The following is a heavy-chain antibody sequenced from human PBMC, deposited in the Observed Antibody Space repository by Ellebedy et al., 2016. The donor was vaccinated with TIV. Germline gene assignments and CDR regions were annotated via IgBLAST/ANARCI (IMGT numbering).Heavy chain of an antibody. V-gene: IGHV4-59*01. CDR2: IDYSGST. CDR1: GGSIRGYY. Sequence: PGGSLRLSCSVYGGSIRGYYWTWIRQTPGQGLEWIGNIDYSGSTKDNPALKSRITIAIDRSKNQFSLNLRSASAADTAVYFCARDGVDGMDVWGQGTTVVVSS. CDR3: ARDGVDGMDV. J-gene: IGHJ6*02. D-gene: IGHD2-15*01.